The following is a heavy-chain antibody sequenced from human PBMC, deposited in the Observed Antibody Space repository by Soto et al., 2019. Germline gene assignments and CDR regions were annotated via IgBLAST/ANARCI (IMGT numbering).Heavy chain of an antibody. J-gene: IGHJ4*02. CDR1: GQSFSGHS. V-gene: IGHV4-34*01. CDR3: ARGSGIVALPGELEDVKYDY. Sequence: QVQLQQWGAGLVKPSETLSLSCAVYGQSFSGHSWAWIRQPPGKGLEWIGEINESGSTYYNPSLKSRDTISTDTSKNQFSLKLSSVSAADTAAYFFARGSGIVALPGELEDVKYDYWGQGTLVNVSS. D-gene: IGHD1-1*01. CDR2: INESGST.